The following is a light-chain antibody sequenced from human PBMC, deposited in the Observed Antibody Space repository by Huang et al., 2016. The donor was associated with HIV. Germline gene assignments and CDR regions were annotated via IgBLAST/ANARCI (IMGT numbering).Light chain of an antibody. CDR3: QQRASRLT. CDR1: QNIKNY. J-gene: IGKJ4*01. CDR2: DAS. Sequence: DIVLTQSPSTLSVFPGDKVTISCRASQNIKNYLAWYQQKPGQAPKLLIYDASKRPADVSGRFSASGSGTDFSLTINGLESEDFAIYYCQQRASRLTFGGGT. V-gene: IGKV3-11*01.